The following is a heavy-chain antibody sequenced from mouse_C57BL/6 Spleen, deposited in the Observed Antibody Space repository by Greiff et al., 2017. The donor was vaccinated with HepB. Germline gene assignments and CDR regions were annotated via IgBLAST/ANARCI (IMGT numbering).Heavy chain of an antibody. CDR3: ARGGPQLHYFDY. CDR2: ISDGGSYT. V-gene: IGHV5-4*03. J-gene: IGHJ2*01. D-gene: IGHD3-1*01. Sequence: EVKLMESGGGLVKPGGSLKLSCAASGFTFSSYAMSWVRQTPEKRLEWVATISDGGSYTYYPDNVKGRFTISRDNAKNNRYLQMSHLKSEDTAMYYCARGGPQLHYFDYWGQGTTLTVSS. CDR1: GFTFSSYA.